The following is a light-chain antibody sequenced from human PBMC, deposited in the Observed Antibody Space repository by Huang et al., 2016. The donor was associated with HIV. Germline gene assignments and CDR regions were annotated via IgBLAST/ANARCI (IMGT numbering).Light chain of an antibody. CDR1: ESVSSS. Sequence: EIVMTQSPATLSVSPGERVLLSCRASESVSSSLAWYQQKPGQAPRLLIYGASSRASGVPARISGSGSWTEFTLTISSLQSADFAVYYCQQYNNWPPLLTFGGGTKVEIK. V-gene: IGKV3-15*01. CDR2: GAS. CDR3: QQYNNWPPLLT. J-gene: IGKJ4*01.